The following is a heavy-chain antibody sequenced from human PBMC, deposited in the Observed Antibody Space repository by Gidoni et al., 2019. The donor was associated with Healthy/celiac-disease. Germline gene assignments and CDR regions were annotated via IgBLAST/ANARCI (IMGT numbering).Heavy chain of an antibody. Sequence: EVQLVESGGGLVKPGGSLRLSCAASGFTFSSYSMNWVRQAPGKGLEWVSSISSSSSYIYYADSVKGRFTISRDNAKNSLYLQMNSLRAEDTAVYYCARAGYCSGGSCYSEEADYWGQGTLVTVSS. CDR3: ARAGYCSGGSCYSEEADY. J-gene: IGHJ4*02. CDR2: ISSSSSYI. CDR1: GFTFSSYS. D-gene: IGHD2-15*01. V-gene: IGHV3-21*06.